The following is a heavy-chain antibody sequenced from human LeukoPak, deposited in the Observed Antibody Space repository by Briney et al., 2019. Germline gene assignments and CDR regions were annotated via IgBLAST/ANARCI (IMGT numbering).Heavy chain of an antibody. V-gene: IGHV4-39*01. D-gene: IGHD3-10*01. Sequence: SETLSLTCTVSGDSVTSVTSYWAWLRQPPGKGLEWIGTVYYTGSTYYNPSLKSRVTISMDTSKNQFSLDLRSVVAPDTAVYYCARHSGSGSLSRPFDPWGQGTLVTVSS. CDR1: GDSVTSVTSY. CDR2: VYYTGST. J-gene: IGHJ5*02. CDR3: ARHSGSGSLSRPFDP.